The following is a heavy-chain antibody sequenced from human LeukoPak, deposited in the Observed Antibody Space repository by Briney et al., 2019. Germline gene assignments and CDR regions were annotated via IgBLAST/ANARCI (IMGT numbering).Heavy chain of an antibody. J-gene: IGHJ5*02. D-gene: IGHD2-15*01. CDR1: GYTFTNYY. CDR2: INPGGGNT. V-gene: IGHV1-46*01. CDR3: ARERSGAFWFDP. Sequence: GASVKVSCKASGYTFTNYYMHWVRQAPGQGLEWMGIINPGGGNTNYPPKFQGRVTMTRDTSTSTVHMELSSLRSDDTAVYYCARERSGAFWFDPWGQGTLVTVSS.